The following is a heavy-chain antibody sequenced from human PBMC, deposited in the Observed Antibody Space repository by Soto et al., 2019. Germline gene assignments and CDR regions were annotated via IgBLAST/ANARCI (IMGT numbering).Heavy chain of an antibody. V-gene: IGHV1-18*01. D-gene: IGHD2-15*01. CDR3: ARSGYYCSGGSCYGNWFAP. J-gene: IGHJ5*02. CDR1: GYTVTSYG. CDR2: ISAYNGNT. Sequence: ASVKVSCKASGYTVTSYGISWVRQAPGQGLEWMGWISAYNGNTNYAQKLQGRVTMTTDTSTSTAYMELRSLRSDDTAVSYCARSGYYCSGGSCYGNWFAPWGQGTLVTVSS.